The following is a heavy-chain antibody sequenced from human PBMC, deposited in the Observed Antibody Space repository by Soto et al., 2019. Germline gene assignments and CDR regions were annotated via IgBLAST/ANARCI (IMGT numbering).Heavy chain of an antibody. J-gene: IGHJ5*02. V-gene: IGHV1-69*06. CDR3: ARVVPGAEAWFGP. CDR1: GGTFSSYA. CDR2: IIPIFGTA. D-gene: IGHD2-2*01. Sequence: GSSVKVSCKASGGTFSSYAISWVRQAPGQGLEWMGGIIPIFGTANYAQKFQGRVTITADKSTSTAYMELSSLRSDDTAVYYCARVVPGAEAWFGPCGQGTLVTVAS.